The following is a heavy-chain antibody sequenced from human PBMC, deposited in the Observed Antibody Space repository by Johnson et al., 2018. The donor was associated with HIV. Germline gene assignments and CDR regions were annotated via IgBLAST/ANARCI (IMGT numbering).Heavy chain of an antibody. D-gene: IGHD3-22*01. CDR2: IIRNGSTI. V-gene: IGHV3-11*04. CDR3: ASDDRSGYDAFDI. Sequence: QVQLVESGGGLVKPGGSLRLSCAASGFTFSDYYMSWIRQAPGKGLEWVSYIIRNGSTIYYADSVKGRFTISRDNAKNSLYLQMNSLRAEDTAVYYCASDDRSGYDAFDIWGQGTMVTVSS. J-gene: IGHJ3*02. CDR1: GFTFSDYY.